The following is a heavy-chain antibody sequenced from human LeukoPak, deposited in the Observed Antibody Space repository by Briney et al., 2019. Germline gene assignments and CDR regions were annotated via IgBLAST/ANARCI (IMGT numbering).Heavy chain of an antibody. CDR2: IYYSGTT. V-gene: IGHV4-59*01. CDR1: GDSISTNS. Sequence: SETLSLTCTVSGDSISTNSWIWIRQPPGKGLEWIGYIYYSGTTNYNPSLKSRVTISIDTSKNQFSLKLSSVTAADTAIYYCPRGAYDSSGSYYYFDYWGQGTLVTVSS. D-gene: IGHD3-22*01. CDR3: PRGAYDSSGSYYYFDY. J-gene: IGHJ4*02.